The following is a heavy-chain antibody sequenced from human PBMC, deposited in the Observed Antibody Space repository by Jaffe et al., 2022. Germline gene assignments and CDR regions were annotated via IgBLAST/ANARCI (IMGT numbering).Heavy chain of an antibody. V-gene: IGHV3-49*04. CDR3: TRTPSFFDWRGWYWVAGNFDY. Sequence: EVQLVESGGGLVQPGRSLRLSCTASGFTFGDYAMSWVRQAPGKGLEWVGFIRSKAYGGTTEYAASVKGRFTISRDDSKSIAYLQMNSLKTEDTAVYYCTRTPSFFDWRGWYWVAGNFDYWGQGTLVTVSS. CDR2: IRSKAYGGTT. D-gene: IGHD6-19*01. J-gene: IGHJ4*02. CDR1: GFTFGDYA.